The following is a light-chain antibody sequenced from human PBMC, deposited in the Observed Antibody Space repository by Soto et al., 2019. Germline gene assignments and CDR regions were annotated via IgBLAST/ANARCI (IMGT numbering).Light chain of an antibody. CDR2: AAS. Sequence: DIQMTQSPSSLSASVGDRVTITCRASQGIRKDLGWYQEKPGKAPKRLIYAASNSQSGVPSRFRGSGSGTEFTLTITSLQPEDSATYYCLQHNSFPWTFGHGTKVEIK. J-gene: IGKJ1*01. V-gene: IGKV1-17*01. CDR3: LQHNSFPWT. CDR1: QGIRKD.